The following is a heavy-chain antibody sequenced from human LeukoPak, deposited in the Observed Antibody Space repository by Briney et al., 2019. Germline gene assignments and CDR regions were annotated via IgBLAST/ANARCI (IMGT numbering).Heavy chain of an antibody. CDR3: ARDHGQNYYDSSGYLDY. Sequence: GGSLRLSCAASGFTFSSYWMSWVRQAPGKGLEWVANIKQDGSEKYYVDSVKGRFTISRDNAKNSLYLQMNSLRAEDTAVYYCARDHGQNYYDSSGYLDYWGPGTLVTVSS. D-gene: IGHD3-22*01. J-gene: IGHJ4*02. CDR2: IKQDGSEK. V-gene: IGHV3-7*01. CDR1: GFTFSSYW.